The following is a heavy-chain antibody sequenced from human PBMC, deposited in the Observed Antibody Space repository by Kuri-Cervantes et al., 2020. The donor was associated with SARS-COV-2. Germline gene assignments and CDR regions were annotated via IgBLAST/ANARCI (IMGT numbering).Heavy chain of an antibody. CDR2: IIPIFGTA. CDR1: GGTFSSYA. V-gene: IGHV1-69*13. J-gene: IGHJ3*02. Sequence: SVKVSCKASGGTFSSYAISWVRQAPGQGLEWMGGIIPIFGTANYAQKFQGRVTITADESTSTAYMELSSLRSEDTAVYYCARAPCGGDRYSYAFDIWGQGTMVTVSS. CDR3: ARAPCGGDRYSYAFDI. D-gene: IGHD2-21*01.